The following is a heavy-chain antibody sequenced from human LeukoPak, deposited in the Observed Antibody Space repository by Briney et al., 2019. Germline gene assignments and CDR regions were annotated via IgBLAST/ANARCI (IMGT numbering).Heavy chain of an antibody. CDR1: GGSISSYY. CDR2: IYYSGST. CDR3: ARVLGSGTHGDNWFDP. D-gene: IGHD3-10*01. V-gene: IGHV4-59*01. Sequence: SETLSLTCTVSGGSISSYYWSWIRQPPGKGLEWIGYIYYSGSTNYNPPLKSRVTISVDTSKNQFSLKLSSVTAADTAVYYCARVLGSGTHGDNWFDPWGQGTLVTVSS. J-gene: IGHJ5*02.